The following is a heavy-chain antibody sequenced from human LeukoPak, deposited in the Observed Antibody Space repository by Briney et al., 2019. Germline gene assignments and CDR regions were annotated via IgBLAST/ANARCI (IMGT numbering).Heavy chain of an antibody. J-gene: IGHJ4*02. V-gene: IGHV1-2*02. Sequence: GASVKVSCKASGYTFTGHYMHWVRQAPGQGLEWMGWINPNSGGTNYAQKFQGRVTMTRDTSISTVYMELSRLRSDDTAVYYCARDRGLELLNENFDYWGQGTLGTVSS. CDR1: GYTFTGHY. CDR3: ARDRGLELLNENFDY. D-gene: IGHD1-7*01. CDR2: INPNSGGT.